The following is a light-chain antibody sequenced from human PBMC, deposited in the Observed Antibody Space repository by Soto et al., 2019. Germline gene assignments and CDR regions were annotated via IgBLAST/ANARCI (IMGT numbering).Light chain of an antibody. CDR1: QDIRHF. V-gene: IGKV1-27*01. Sequence: IQMTQSPSALSASVGDRVTITCRASQDIRHFLAWYQNKPGRVPKLLIYAASTLQSGVPSRFSGSGSGTDFILTISSLQPEDAATYSCQKYNTAALTFGGGTTVEI. J-gene: IGKJ4*01. CDR2: AAS. CDR3: QKYNTAALT.